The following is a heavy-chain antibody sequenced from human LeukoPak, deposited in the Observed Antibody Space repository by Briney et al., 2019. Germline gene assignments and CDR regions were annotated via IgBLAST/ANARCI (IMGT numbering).Heavy chain of an antibody. CDR3: ARVMGASWFFYLDV. CDR2: ISHDGTP. D-gene: IGHD3-16*02. Sequence: PSETLSLTCSVSGSSVSAGHYWGWIRQPPGKGLEWVGSISHDGTPSYNPSLKSRVTMSIDTSKNQLSLNVNSVTAADTAVYYCARVMGASWFFYLDVWGKGTTVTVSS. V-gene: IGHV4-38-2*02. J-gene: IGHJ6*04. CDR1: GSSVSAGHY.